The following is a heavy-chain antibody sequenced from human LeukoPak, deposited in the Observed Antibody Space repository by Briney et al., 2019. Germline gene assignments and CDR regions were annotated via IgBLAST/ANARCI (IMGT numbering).Heavy chain of an antibody. Sequence: GGSLRLSCAASGFSLSGYWMYWVRQAPGKGLMYISRNNGDGSTTNYADVVKGRFTMSRDNVKNTLYLQMNSLRVEDTAVYYCARDPRNVGLAPWGQGTLVTVSS. V-gene: IGHV3-74*01. J-gene: IGHJ5*02. CDR2: NNGDGSTT. D-gene: IGHD2-15*01. CDR3: ARDPRNVGLAP. CDR1: GFSLSGYW.